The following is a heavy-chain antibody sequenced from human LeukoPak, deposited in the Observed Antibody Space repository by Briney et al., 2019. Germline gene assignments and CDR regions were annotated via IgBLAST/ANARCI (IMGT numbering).Heavy chain of an antibody. D-gene: IGHD3-10*01. Sequence: GRSLRLSCSASGFALNTYAMHWVRQAPGQGLEWVALIWHDGSHKFYSNSVRGQFTISRDNSKNTVSLQIDNLRPEDTAIYYCARVIFGSGSYPDFWGQGTLVTVSS. CDR3: ARVIFGSGSYPDF. CDR1: GFALNTYA. V-gene: IGHV3-33*01. J-gene: IGHJ4*02. CDR2: IWHDGSHK.